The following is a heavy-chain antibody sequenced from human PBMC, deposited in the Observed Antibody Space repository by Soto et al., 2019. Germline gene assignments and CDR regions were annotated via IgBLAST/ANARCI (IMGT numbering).Heavy chain of an antibody. Sequence: QLGGSLRLSCAASGFTFSSYAMSWVRQAPGKGLEWVSAISGSGGSTYYADSVKGRFPISRDNSKNTLYLQMNSLRAEDTAVYYCAWSTYYYDSSGYSLDYWGQGTLVTVSS. CDR1: GFTFSSYA. V-gene: IGHV3-23*01. D-gene: IGHD3-22*01. CDR3: AWSTYYYDSSGYSLDY. J-gene: IGHJ4*02. CDR2: ISGSGGST.